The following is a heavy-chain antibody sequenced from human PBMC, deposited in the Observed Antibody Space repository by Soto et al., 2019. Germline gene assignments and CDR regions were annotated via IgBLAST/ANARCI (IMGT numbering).Heavy chain of an antibody. Sequence: QVQLVQSGAEVKKPGASVKVSCKASGYTFTSYDINWVRQATGQGLEWMGWMHPNSGNTGYAQKFLCRVNMTTSAITGRAYREPNSLRAEDTAVYYCARVEGISGELDYWGQGTLVIVAS. CDR2: MHPNSGNT. CDR3: ARVEGISGELDY. D-gene: IGHD3-16*01. V-gene: IGHV1-8*01. J-gene: IGHJ4*02. CDR1: GYTFTSYD.